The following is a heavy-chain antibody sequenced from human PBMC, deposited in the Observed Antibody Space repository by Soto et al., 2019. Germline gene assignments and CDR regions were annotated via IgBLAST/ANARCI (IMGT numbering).Heavy chain of an antibody. CDR3: AKAPPHYGDYGNFFDY. D-gene: IGHD4-17*01. Sequence: GGSLRLSCAASGFTFSSYAMSWFRQAPGKGLEWVSAISGSGGSTYYADSVKGRFTISRDNSKNTLYLQMNSLRAEDTAVYYCAKAPPHYGDYGNFFDYWGQGTLVTVS. V-gene: IGHV3-23*01. J-gene: IGHJ4*02. CDR2: ISGSGGST. CDR1: GFTFSSYA.